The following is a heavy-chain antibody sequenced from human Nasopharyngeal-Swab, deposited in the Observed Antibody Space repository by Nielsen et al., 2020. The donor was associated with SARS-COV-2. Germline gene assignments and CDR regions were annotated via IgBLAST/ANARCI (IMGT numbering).Heavy chain of an antibody. J-gene: IGHJ4*02. Sequence: SETLSLTCTVSGGSISSGSYYWSWIRQPPGKGLEWIGYIYYSGSTNYNPSLKSRVTISVDTSKNQFSLKLSSVTAADTAVYYCARAGGWLQWIDYWGQGTLVTVSS. CDR3: ARAGGWLQWIDY. CDR1: GGSISSGSYY. CDR2: IYYSGST. V-gene: IGHV4-61*01. D-gene: IGHD5-24*01.